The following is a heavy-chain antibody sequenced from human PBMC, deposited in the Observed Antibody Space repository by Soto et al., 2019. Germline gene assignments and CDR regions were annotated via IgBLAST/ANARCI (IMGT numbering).Heavy chain of an antibody. CDR3: ARDNILGILYGGMDV. Sequence: SETLSLTCTVSGGSISSGDYYWSWIRQPPGKGLEWIGYIYYSGSTYYNPSLKSRVTISVDTSKNQFSLKLSSVTATDTAVYYCARDNILGILYGGMDVWGQGTTVTVSS. V-gene: IGHV4-30-4*01. D-gene: IGHD3-3*01. J-gene: IGHJ6*02. CDR2: IYYSGST. CDR1: GGSISSGDYY.